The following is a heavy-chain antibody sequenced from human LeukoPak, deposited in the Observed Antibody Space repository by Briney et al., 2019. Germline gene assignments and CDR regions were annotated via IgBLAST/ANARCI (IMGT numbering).Heavy chain of an antibody. CDR1: GGSVTSVNYY. CDR3: AREPPGY. J-gene: IGHJ4*02. CDR2: IYTNEGA. V-gene: IGHV4-61*02. Sequence: SQTLSLTRTVSGGSVTSVNYYWNWIRQPPGKGLEWIGRIYTNEGASYNPSLKSRVTISIDASKNQFSLKLSSVTAADTAVYYCAREPPGYWGQGILVTVSS.